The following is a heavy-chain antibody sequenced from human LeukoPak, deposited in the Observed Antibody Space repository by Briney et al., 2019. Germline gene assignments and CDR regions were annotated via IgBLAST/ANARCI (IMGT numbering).Heavy chain of an antibody. CDR3: ARKGYYDSSGYPHGAFDI. J-gene: IGHJ3*02. CDR1: GGSISSYY. Sequence: SETLSLTCTVSGGSISSYYWNWIRQPPGKGLEWIGYIYYSGSINYNPSLKSRVIISVDTSKNQFSLKLSSVTAADTAVYYCARKGYYDSSGYPHGAFDIWGQGTMVTVSS. CDR2: IYYSGSI. D-gene: IGHD3-22*01. V-gene: IGHV4-59*01.